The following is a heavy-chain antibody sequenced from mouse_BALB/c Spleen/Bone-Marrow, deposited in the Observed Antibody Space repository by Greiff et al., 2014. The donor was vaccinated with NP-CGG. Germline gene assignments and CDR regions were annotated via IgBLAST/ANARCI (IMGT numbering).Heavy chain of an antibody. CDR1: GFNIKDTY. CDR3: ARYYYAMDY. CDR2: IDPANGNT. V-gene: IGHV14-3*02. Sequence: EVKLQESGAELVKPGASVKLSCTASGFNIKDTYMHWVKQRPEQGLEWIGRIDPANGNTKYDPKFQGKATITADTSSNTAYLQLSSLTSEDTAVCYCARYYYAMDYWGQGTSVTVSS. J-gene: IGHJ4*01.